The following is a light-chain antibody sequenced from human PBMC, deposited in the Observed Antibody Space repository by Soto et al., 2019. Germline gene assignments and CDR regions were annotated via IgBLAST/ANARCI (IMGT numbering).Light chain of an antibody. V-gene: IGKV1-39*01. Sequence: DIQMTQSPSSLSASVGDSVTITCRASQSISTYLNWYQKKPGKAPNLLIYAASSLQSGVPFRFSGSGSGTDFTLTIRSLQPGDFATYYCQQSLTTPRTFGQGTKLEIK. CDR3: QQSLTTPRT. CDR2: AAS. CDR1: QSISTY. J-gene: IGKJ2*01.